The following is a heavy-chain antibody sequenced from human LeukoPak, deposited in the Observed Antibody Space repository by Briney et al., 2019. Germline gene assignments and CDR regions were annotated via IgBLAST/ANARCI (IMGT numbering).Heavy chain of an antibody. CDR2: YASGTT. J-gene: IGHJ4*02. CDR1: GASLTIYY. Sequence: SETLSLTCSVSGASLTIYYWNWIRQPAGKGLEWIGRYASGTTAHNPSLKSQFTMSIDTSKDQISLKLTSVTAADTAVYYCATGDHSFDNWGQGILVTVTP. V-gene: IGHV4-4*07. D-gene: IGHD7-27*01. CDR3: ATGDHSFDN.